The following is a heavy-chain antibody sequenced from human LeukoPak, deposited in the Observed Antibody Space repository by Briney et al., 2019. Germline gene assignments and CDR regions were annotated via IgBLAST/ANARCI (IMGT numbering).Heavy chain of an antibody. CDR1: GYSISSGYY. Sequence: SEILSLTCTVSGYSISSGYYWGWIRQPPGKGLEWIGSISHSGSTHYNPSLKSRVTISVDTSKNQFSLKLSSVTAADTAVYYCARWVDIVATITRKDYFDYWGQGTLVTVSS. D-gene: IGHD5-12*01. V-gene: IGHV4-38-2*02. J-gene: IGHJ4*02. CDR2: ISHSGST. CDR3: ARWVDIVATITRKDYFDY.